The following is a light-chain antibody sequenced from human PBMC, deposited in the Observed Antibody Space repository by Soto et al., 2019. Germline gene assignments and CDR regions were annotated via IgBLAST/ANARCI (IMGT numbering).Light chain of an antibody. V-gene: IGLV1-51*01. CDR1: GSNIGSNY. CDR3: ATWDGGLSAVV. J-gene: IGLJ2*01. CDR2: DNN. Sequence: QAVVTQPPSLSAAPGQKVTISCSGSGSNIGSNYVSWYQKLPGTAPKLLIYDNNKRPSGIPDRFSGSKSRTSATLGITGLQTGDEADYYCATWDGGLSAVVFGGGTKLTVL.